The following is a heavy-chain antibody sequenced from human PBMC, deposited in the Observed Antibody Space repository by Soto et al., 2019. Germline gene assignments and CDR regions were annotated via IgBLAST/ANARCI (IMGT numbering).Heavy chain of an antibody. Sequence: GGSLRLSCAASGFTFSSYAMSWVRQAPGKGLEWVSAISGSGGSTYYADSVKGRFTISRDNSKNTLYLQMNSLRAEDTAVYYCAKDPLFTGRLPYNWFDPWGQGTLVTVSS. J-gene: IGHJ5*02. D-gene: IGHD3-10*01. CDR1: GFTFSSYA. CDR2: ISGSGGST. V-gene: IGHV3-23*01. CDR3: AKDPLFTGRLPYNWFDP.